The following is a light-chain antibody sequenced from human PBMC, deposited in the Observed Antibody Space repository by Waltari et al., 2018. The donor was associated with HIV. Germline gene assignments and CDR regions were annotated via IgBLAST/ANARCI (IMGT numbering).Light chain of an antibody. V-gene: IGKV1-6*02. Sequence: AIQMTQSPSSLSASIGHRVTITCRASQGIGKDLSWYQQKPGKAPNLLIYAASILQSGVSSRFSGAGSATDFTLTISNLQPEDFATYFCLHDYIFPYTFGPGTKLEI. CDR3: LHDYIFPYT. J-gene: IGKJ2*01. CDR1: QGIGKD. CDR2: AAS.